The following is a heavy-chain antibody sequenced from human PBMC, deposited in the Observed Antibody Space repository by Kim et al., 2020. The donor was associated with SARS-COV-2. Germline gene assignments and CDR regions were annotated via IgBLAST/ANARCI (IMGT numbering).Heavy chain of an antibody. V-gene: IGHV3-53*01. CDR1: GFTVSSNY. CDR2: IYSGGST. D-gene: IGHD3-10*01. Sequence: GGSLRLSCAASGFTVSSNYMSWVRQAPGQGLELVSVIYSGGSTYYADSVKGRFTISRDNSKNTLYLQMNSLIAEDTAVYYCARDNSTVRGHYYYYYGMDV. CDR3: ARDNSTVRGHYYYYYGMDV. J-gene: IGHJ6*01.